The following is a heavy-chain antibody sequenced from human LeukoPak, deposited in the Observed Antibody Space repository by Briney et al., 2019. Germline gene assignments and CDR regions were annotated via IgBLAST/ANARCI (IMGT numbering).Heavy chain of an antibody. CDR1: GFTFSSYG. J-gene: IGHJ4*02. D-gene: IGHD6-19*01. V-gene: IGHV3-30*02. CDR3: AKDLDSSGWYLKGALFDY. Sequence: GSLRLSCAASGFTFSSYGMHWVRQAPGKGLEWVAFIRYDGSNKYYADSVKGRFTISRDNSKNTLYLQMNSLRAEDTAVYYCAKDLDSSGWYLKGALFDYWGQGTLVTVSS. CDR2: IRYDGSNK.